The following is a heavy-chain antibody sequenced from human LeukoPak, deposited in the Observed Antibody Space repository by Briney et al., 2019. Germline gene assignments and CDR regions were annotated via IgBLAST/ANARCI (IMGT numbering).Heavy chain of an antibody. V-gene: IGHV3-30*04. CDR3: ARDRSWSSGWYSAYYFDY. D-gene: IGHD6-19*01. CDR1: GFTFSSYA. Sequence: PWGSLRLSCAASGFTFSSYAMHWVRQAPGKGLEWVAVISYDGSNKYYADSVKGRFTISRDNSKNTLYLQMNSLRAEDTAVYYCARDRSWSSGWYSAYYFDYWGEGTLVAVSS. J-gene: IGHJ4*02. CDR2: ISYDGSNK.